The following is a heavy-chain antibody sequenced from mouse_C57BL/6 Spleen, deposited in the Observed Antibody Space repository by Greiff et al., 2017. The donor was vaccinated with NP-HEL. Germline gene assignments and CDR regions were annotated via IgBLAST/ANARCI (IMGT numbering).Heavy chain of an antibody. CDR2: IYPGNSDT. V-gene: IGHV1-5*01. J-gene: IGHJ2*01. CDR3: TSEEDGYYYFDY. D-gene: IGHD2-3*01. Sequence: EVQRVESGTVLARPGASVKMSCKTSGYTFTSYWMHLVKQRPGQGLEWIGAIYPGNSDTSYNQKFKGKATLTVVTSASTAYMELSRLTNEDSAVYYCTSEEDGYYYFDYWGQGTTLTVSS. CDR1: GYTFTSYW.